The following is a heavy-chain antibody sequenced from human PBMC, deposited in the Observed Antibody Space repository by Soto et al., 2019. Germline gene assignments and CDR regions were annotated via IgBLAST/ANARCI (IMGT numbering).Heavy chain of an antibody. Sequence: QMQLQESGPGLVKPSQTLSLTCTVSGVSISSVDYYWTWIRQSPGKGLEWIGCIDYSGTTYYNPSLKIRVTISEDTSQNQFSLKLTSVAAADTAMYYCASFGVASMNWFDPWGQGTLVIVSS. V-gene: IGHV4-30-4*01. CDR3: ASFGVASMNWFDP. CDR2: IDYSGTT. CDR1: GVSISSVDYY. D-gene: IGHD3-3*01. J-gene: IGHJ5*02.